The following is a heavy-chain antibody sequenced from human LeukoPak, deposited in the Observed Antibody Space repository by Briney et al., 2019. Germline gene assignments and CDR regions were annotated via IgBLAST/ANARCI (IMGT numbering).Heavy chain of an antibody. CDR1: GFTVSNYY. J-gene: IGHJ3*02. Sequence: GGSLRLSCAASGFTVSNYYMSWVRQAPGEGLEWVSVIYGAGSTYYTDSVKGRFTISRDNSKNTLYLQMNSLRAEDTAMYYCARDSYDSSGYAFDIWGQGTMVTVSS. D-gene: IGHD3-22*01. CDR2: IYGAGST. V-gene: IGHV3-53*01. CDR3: ARDSYDSSGYAFDI.